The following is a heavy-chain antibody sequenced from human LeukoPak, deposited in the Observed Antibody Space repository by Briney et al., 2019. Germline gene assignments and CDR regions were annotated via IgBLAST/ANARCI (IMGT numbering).Heavy chain of an antibody. CDR1: GFTFSDYY. CDR2: ISSSGNTI. J-gene: IGHJ2*01. Sequence: GGSLRLSCAASGFTFSDYYMSWIRQAPGKGLEWVSYISSSGNTIDYVDSVKGRFTISRDNAKSSLYLQMNSLRAEDTAVYYCARDRSDFDLWGRGTLVTVSS. V-gene: IGHV3-11*04. CDR3: ARDRSDFDL.